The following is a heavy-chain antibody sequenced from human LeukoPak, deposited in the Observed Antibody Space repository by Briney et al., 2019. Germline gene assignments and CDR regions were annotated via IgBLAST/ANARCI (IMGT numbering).Heavy chain of an antibody. CDR1: GFTFSRYA. CDR3: ARDIDTTPGDY. V-gene: IGHV3-23*01. Sequence: GGSLRLSCEASGFTFSRYAMTWVRQAPGKGLEWVSTIGGLGESTNYGDSVKGRFTISRDNSKNTLYLQMNSLRAEDTAVYYCARDIDTTPGDYWGQGTLVTVSS. CDR2: IGGLGEST. J-gene: IGHJ4*02. D-gene: IGHD1-26*01.